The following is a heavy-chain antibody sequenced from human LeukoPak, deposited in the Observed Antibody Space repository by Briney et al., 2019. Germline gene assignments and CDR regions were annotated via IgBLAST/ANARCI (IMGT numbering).Heavy chain of an antibody. Sequence: SETLSLTCTVSGGSISSYYWSWIRQPPGKGLEWIGYIYYSGSTNYNPSLKSRVTISVDTSKNQFSLKLSSVTAADTAVYYCARAEGGELPYYYGMDVWGQGTTVTVSS. D-gene: IGHD1-26*01. CDR1: GGSISSYY. CDR2: IYYSGST. V-gene: IGHV4-59*01. CDR3: ARAEGGELPYYYGMDV. J-gene: IGHJ6*02.